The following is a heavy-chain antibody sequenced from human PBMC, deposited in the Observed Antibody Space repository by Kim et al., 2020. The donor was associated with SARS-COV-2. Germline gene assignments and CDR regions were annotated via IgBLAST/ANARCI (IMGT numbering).Heavy chain of an antibody. Sequence: GGSLRLSCEVSGITFIGYGMTWVRLAPGQGLEWVSSISGTSVYKYYADSVKGRFAVSRDNAKNSLYLQMNSLRPEDTAVYYCVRDPVVTNCEPIDYWGQG. CDR1: GITFIGYG. J-gene: IGHJ4*02. CDR2: ISGTSVYK. V-gene: IGHV3-21*01. D-gene: IGHD2-21*02. CDR3: VRDPVVTNCEPIDY.